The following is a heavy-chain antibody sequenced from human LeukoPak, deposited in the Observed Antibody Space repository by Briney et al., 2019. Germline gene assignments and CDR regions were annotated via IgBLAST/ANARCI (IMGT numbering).Heavy chain of an antibody. CDR1: GFTFSNAW. CDR2: IKSKTDGGTT. J-gene: IGHJ4*02. CDR3: TTAGGAVAAPGWIDY. V-gene: IGHV3-15*01. Sequence: GGSLRLSCAASGFTFSNAWMSWVRQAPGKGLEWVGRIKSKTDGGTTDYAAPVKGRFTISRDDSKNTLYLQMNSLKTEDTAVYYCTTAGGAVAAPGWIDYWGQGTPVTVSS. D-gene: IGHD6-19*01.